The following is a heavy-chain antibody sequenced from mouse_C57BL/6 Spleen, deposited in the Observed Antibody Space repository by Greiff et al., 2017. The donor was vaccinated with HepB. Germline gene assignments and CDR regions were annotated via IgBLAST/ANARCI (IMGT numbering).Heavy chain of an antibody. CDR3: AKGGITKGWYFDV. Sequence: QVHVKQSGPGLVQPSQSLSITCTVSGFSLTSYGVHWVRQSPGKGLEWLGVIWSGGSTDYNAAFISRLSISKDNSKSQVFFKMNSLQADDTAIYYCAKGGITKGWYFDVWGTGTTVTVSS. CDR1: GFSLTSYG. V-gene: IGHV2-2*01. J-gene: IGHJ1*03. CDR2: IWSGGST. D-gene: IGHD2-4*01.